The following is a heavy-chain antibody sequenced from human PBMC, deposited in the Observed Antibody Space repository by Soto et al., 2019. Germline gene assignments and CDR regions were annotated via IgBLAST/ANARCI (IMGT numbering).Heavy chain of an antibody. D-gene: IGHD2-21*02. J-gene: IGHJ4*02. V-gene: IGHV4-30-4*08. CDR1: GGSISNGYYY. Sequence: SETLSLTCTVSGGSISNGYYYWSWVRQNPGKGLEWIGHIYHSGRTYYNPSLKSRVSISIDTSKNQFSLHLSSVTAADTAVYYCARTPFCGGDWYFFDYWGQGTLVTVSS. CDR3: ARTPFCGGDWYFFDY. CDR2: IYHSGRT.